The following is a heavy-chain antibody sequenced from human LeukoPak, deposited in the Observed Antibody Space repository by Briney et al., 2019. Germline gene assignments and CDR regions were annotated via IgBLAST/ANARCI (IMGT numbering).Heavy chain of an antibody. CDR1: GGSISSGGYY. J-gene: IGHJ4*02. Sequence: SQTLSLTCTVSGGSISSGGYYWSWIRQHQGKGLEWIGYIYYSGSTYYNPSLKSRVTISVDTSKNQFSLKLSSVTAADTAVYYCARRGTDYEYSSSVKTYYFDYWGQGTLVTVSS. D-gene: IGHD6-6*01. CDR2: IYYSGST. V-gene: IGHV4-31*03. CDR3: ARRGTDYEYSSSVKTYYFDY.